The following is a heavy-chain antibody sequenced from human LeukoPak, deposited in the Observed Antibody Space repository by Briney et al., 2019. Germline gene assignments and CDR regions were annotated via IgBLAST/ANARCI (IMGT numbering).Heavy chain of an antibody. CDR1: GGTFSSYA. D-gene: IGHD3-22*01. J-gene: IGHJ4*02. CDR2: IIPILGIA. V-gene: IGHV1-69*04. Sequence: SVKVSCKASGGTFSSYAISWVRQAPGQGLEWMGRIIPILGIANYAQKFQGRVTITADKSTSTAYMELSSLRSEDTAVYYCARDQVLGERLVVFDYWGQGTLVTVSS. CDR3: ARDQVLGERLVVFDY.